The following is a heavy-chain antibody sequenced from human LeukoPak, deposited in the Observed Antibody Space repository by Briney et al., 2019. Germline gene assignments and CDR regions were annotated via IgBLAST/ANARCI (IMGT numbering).Heavy chain of an antibody. V-gene: IGHV3-74*01. CDR1: GFTFSAYW. Sequence: PGGSLRLSCAASGFTFSAYWMHWVRQTPGKGLVWVSRIKPDGSTTAYADSVKGRFTISRDNARKTLYLQLNSLGAEDTAIYFCARVSSLWSFDYWGQGTLVTVSS. D-gene: IGHD2-21*01. J-gene: IGHJ4*02. CDR3: ARVSSLWSFDY. CDR2: IKPDGSTT.